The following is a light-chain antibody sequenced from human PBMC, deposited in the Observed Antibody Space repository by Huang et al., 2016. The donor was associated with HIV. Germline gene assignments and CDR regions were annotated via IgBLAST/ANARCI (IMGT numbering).Light chain of an antibody. CDR1: QNVLYSSNNKNY. J-gene: IGKJ2*01. V-gene: IGKV4-1*01. CDR2: WAS. CDR3: QQYYTTPPT. Sequence: DIVMTQSPDSLAVSLGERATINCKSSQNVLYSSNNKNYLAWYQQKPGQPPKLRIYWASTRESGVPDRFSGSGSGTDFSLTISSLQAEDVAVYFCQQYYTTPPTFGQGTKLQIK.